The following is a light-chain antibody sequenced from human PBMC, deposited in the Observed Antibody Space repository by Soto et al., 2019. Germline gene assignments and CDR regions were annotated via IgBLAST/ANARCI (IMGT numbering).Light chain of an antibody. CDR3: MQGTHWPIT. V-gene: IGKV4-1*01. J-gene: IGKJ5*01. Sequence: DIVMTQSPDSLAVSLGEMAPIDGKSSQSVFSNSKNRNHLSWYQQKPGQPPKLLIYWATTRDSGVPARFSGSGSGTDFALKISRVEAEDVGVYYCMQGTHWPITFGQGTRLEI. CDR1: QSVFSNSKNRNH. CDR2: WAT.